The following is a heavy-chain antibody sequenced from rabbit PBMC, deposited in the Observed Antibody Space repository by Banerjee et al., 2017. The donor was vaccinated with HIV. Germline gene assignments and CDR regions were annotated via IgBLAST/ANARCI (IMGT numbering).Heavy chain of an antibody. CDR3: ARDLAAVIGWNFGL. J-gene: IGHJ6*01. CDR2: INTSSGNT. V-gene: IGHV1S45*01. CDR1: GFSFNSYYY. Sequence: QEQLEESGGGLVKPEGSLTLTCKASGFSFNSYYYMCWVRQAPGKGLEWIACINTSSGNTVYASWAKGRFTISRTSSTTVTLQMTSLTAADTATYFCARDLAAVIGWNFGLWGPGTLVTVS. D-gene: IGHD1-1*01.